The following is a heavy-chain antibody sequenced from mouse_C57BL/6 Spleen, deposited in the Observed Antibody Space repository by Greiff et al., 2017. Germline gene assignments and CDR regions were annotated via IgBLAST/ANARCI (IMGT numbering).Heavy chain of an antibody. CDR3: AREIRRDYAMDY. CDR2: IHPNSGST. J-gene: IGHJ4*01. V-gene: IGHV1-64*01. Sequence: VQRVESGAELVKPGASVKLSCKASGYTFTSYWMHWVKQRPGQGLEWIGMIHPNSGSTNYNEKFKSKATLTVDKSSSTAYMQLSSLTSEDSAVYYCAREIRRDYAMDYWGQGTSVTVSS. CDR1: GYTFTSYW.